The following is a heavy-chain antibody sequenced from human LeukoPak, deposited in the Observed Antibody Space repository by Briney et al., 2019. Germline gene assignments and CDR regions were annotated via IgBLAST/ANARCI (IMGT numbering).Heavy chain of an antibody. V-gene: IGHV4-39*07. J-gene: IGHJ4*02. CDR1: GGSISSSSYY. D-gene: IGHD5-24*01. Sequence: SETLSLTCTVSGGSISSSSYYWGWIRQPPGKGLEWIGSIYYSGSTNYNPSLKSRVTMSVDTSKNQFSLRLSSMTAADTAMYFCARGIGYMNFDYWGQGTLVTVSS. CDR2: IYYSGST. CDR3: ARGIGYMNFDY.